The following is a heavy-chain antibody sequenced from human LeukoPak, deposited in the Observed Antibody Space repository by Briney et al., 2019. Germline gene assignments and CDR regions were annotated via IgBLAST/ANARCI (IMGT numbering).Heavy chain of an antibody. CDR1: GGSISSSSYY. V-gene: IGHV4-39*01. D-gene: IGHD4-23*01. CDR3: ARHIGGNSHFDY. CDR2: IYYSGST. Sequence: PSETLSLTCTVSGGSISSSSYYWGWIRQPPGKGLEWIGSIYYSGSTYYNPSLKSRVTISVDTSKNQFSLKLSSVTAADTAVYYCARHIGGNSHFDYWGQGTLVTVSS. J-gene: IGHJ4*02.